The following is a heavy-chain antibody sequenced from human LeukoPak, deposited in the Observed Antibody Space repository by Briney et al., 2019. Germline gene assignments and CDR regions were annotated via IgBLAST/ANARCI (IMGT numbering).Heavy chain of an antibody. Sequence: GESLRLSCAASGFTFSSYAMHWVRQAPGKGLEWVAVISYDGSNKYYADSVKGRFTISRDNSKNTLYLQMNSLRAEDTAVYYCARESLGRWWTHFDCWGQGTLVTVSS. V-gene: IGHV3-30*04. CDR2: ISYDGSNK. J-gene: IGHJ4*02. CDR3: ARESLGRWWTHFDC. CDR1: GFTFSSYA. D-gene: IGHD2-15*01.